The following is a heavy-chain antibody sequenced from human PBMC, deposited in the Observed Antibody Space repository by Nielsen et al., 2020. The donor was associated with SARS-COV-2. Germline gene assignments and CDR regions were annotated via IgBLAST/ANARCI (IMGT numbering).Heavy chain of an antibody. Sequence: ASVKVSCKASGYTFTSYAMNWVRQAPGQGLEWMGWINTNTGNPTYAQGFTGRFVFSLDTSVSTAYLQISSLKAEDTAVYYCARDGYRRRAAAGTFDPWGQGPLVTVSS. V-gene: IGHV7-4-1*02. J-gene: IGHJ5*02. CDR3: ARDGYRRRAAAGTFDP. D-gene: IGHD6-13*01. CDR2: INTNTGNP. CDR1: GYTFTSYA.